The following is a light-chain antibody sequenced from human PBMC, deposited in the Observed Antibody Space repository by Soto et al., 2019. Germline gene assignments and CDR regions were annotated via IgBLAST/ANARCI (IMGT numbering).Light chain of an antibody. V-gene: IGLV2-8*01. CDR2: EVT. CDR1: SNDIGGYEY. J-gene: IGLJ2*01. CDR3: SSYGGSNNLL. Sequence: QSALTQPPSASGSPGQSVTISCTGTSNDIGGYEYVSWYQQYPGKAPLLMIYEVTKRPSGVPDRFSGSKSCNTASLTVSGLQAEDEADYYCSSYGGSNNLLFGGGTKLTVL.